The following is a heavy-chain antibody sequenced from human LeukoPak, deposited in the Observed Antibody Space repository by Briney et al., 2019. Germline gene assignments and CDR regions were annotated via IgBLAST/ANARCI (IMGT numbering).Heavy chain of an antibody. CDR2: INHSGST. CDR3: ARGSSLLYVWGSHRHPPAFDY. CDR1: GGSFSGYY. J-gene: IGHJ4*02. D-gene: IGHD3-16*02. V-gene: IGHV4-34*01. Sequence: SETLSLTCAVYGGSFSGYYWSWIRQPPGKGLEWIGEINHSGSTNYNPSLKSRVTISVDTSENQFSLKLSSVTAADTAVYYCARGSSLLYVWGSHRHPPAFDYWGQGTLVTVSS.